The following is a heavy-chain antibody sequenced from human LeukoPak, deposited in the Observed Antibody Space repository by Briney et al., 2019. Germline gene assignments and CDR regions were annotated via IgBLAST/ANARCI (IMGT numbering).Heavy chain of an antibody. CDR3: AREVHDYVWGSQHDALDI. Sequence: SETLSLTCAVYGGSFSGYYWSWIRQPPGKGLEWIGEINHSGSTNYNPSLKSRVSISVVTSKNQFSLQLSSVTAADTAVYYCAREVHDYVWGSQHDALDIWGQGTMVTVSS. CDR2: INHSGST. V-gene: IGHV4-34*01. D-gene: IGHD3-16*01. J-gene: IGHJ3*02. CDR1: GGSFSGYY.